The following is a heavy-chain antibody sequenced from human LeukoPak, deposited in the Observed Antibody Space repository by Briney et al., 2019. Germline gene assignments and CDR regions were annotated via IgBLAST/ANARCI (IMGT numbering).Heavy chain of an antibody. D-gene: IGHD3-22*01. Sequence: GGSLRLSCAASGFTFSSYGMHWVRQAPGKGLEWVAVISYDGSNKYYADSVKGRFTISRDNSKNTLYLQMNSLRAEDTAVYYCARSPSSGYYRFNYWGQGTLVTVSS. CDR2: ISYDGSNK. V-gene: IGHV3-30*03. CDR1: GFTFSSYG. CDR3: ARSPSSGYYRFNY. J-gene: IGHJ4*02.